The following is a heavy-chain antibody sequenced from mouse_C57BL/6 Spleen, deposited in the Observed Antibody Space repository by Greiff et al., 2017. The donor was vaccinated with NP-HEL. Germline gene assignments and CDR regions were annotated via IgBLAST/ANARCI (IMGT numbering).Heavy chain of an antibody. J-gene: IGHJ3*01. CDR3: AREGGYDGYPFAY. D-gene: IGHD2-3*01. CDR2: IHPNSGST. V-gene: IGHV1-64*01. Sequence: VQLQQPGAELVKPGASVKLSCKASGYTFTSYWMHWVKQRPGQGLEWIGMIHPNSGSTNYNEKFKSKATLTVDKSSRPAYMQLSSLTSADSAVYYCAREGGYDGYPFAYWGQGTLVTVSA. CDR1: GYTFTSYW.